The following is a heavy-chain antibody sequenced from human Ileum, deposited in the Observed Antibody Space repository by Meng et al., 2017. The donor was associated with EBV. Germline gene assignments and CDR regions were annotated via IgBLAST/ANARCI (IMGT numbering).Heavy chain of an antibody. CDR2: IYYSGST. CDR3: ARNVPGTSAYYD. V-gene: IGHV4-28*01. CDR1: GSSISSTTW. Sequence: QVAWTVSGPVLGLPSHHLSPTWAVSGSSISSTTWWGGIRQPPGKGLEWIGYIYYSGSTSYNPSLKSRVTMSVDTSKNQFSLNLNSVTAVDTAVYYCARNVPGTSAYYDWGQGTLVTVSS. D-gene: IGHD3-22*01. J-gene: IGHJ4*02.